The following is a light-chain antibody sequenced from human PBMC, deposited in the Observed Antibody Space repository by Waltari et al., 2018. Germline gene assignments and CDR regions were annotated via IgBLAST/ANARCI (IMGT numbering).Light chain of an antibody. Sequence: QSVLTQPPSVSGAPGQSVTISCTGSSSNIGADHDVHWYQQFPGRAPQLLISGGRNRPSGVPARCSGSSSGTSASLAITGLQAEDEADYYCQSFDSSLGGVLFGGGTQLTVL. CDR3: QSFDSSLGGVL. J-gene: IGLJ2*01. CDR1: SSNIGADHD. V-gene: IGLV1-40*01. CDR2: GGR.